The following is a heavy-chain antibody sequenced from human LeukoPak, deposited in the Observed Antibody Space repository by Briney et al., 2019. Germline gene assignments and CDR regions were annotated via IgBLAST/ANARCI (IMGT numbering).Heavy chain of an antibody. D-gene: IGHD3-10*01. CDR3: TRDGERYDGSGTYYISGMDV. J-gene: IGHJ6*02. CDR1: GFTFVDYA. V-gene: IGHV3-49*04. CDR2: IRSKSYGGTT. Sequence: GGSLRRSCTASGFTFVDYAMSWVRQAPGKGLEWVGFIRSKSYGGTTEYAASVKGRFTISRDDSKSIAYLQMNSLKTEDIAVYYCTRDGERYDGSGTYYISGMDVWGQGTTVNVSS.